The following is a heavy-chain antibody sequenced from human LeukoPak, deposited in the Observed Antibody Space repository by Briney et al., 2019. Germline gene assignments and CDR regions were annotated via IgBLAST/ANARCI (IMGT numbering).Heavy chain of an antibody. CDR1: GFAFSTQG. CDR2: IWYDGSNK. Sequence: GRSLRLSCAASGFAFSTQGMHWVHQAPGKGLEWVAVIWYDGSNKYYADSVKGRFTISRDNSNNTLYLQMNSLRAEDTAVYYCARDLRKGSYMDVWGKGTTVTVSS. J-gene: IGHJ6*03. CDR3: ARDLRKGSYMDV. V-gene: IGHV3-33*01.